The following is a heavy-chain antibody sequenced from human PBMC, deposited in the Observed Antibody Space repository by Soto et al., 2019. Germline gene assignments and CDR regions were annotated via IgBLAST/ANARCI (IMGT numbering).Heavy chain of an antibody. CDR1: GYTFTNYY. Sequence: QVQLVQSGAEVKKPGASVKVSCKASGYTFTNYYIHWVRQAPGQGLEWMGWIDGDSGDTKDAQKFQGWVTMTRDTSINTAYMEPSRLTSDDTAVYYCARTPNNGRAGVYGMDVWGQGTTVTVSS. J-gene: IGHJ6*02. CDR3: ARTPNNGRAGVYGMDV. V-gene: IGHV1-2*04. CDR2: IDGDSGDT. D-gene: IGHD2-8*01.